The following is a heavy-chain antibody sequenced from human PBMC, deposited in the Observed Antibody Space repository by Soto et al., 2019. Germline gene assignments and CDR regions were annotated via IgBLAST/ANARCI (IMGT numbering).Heavy chain of an antibody. CDR3: AKDWYYYDSSGYYFDY. Sequence: PGGSLRLSCAASGFTFSSYGMHWVRQAPGKGLEWVAVISYDGSNKYYADSVKGRFTISRDNSKNTLYLQMNSLRAEDTAVYYCAKDWYYYDSSGYYFDYWGQGT. J-gene: IGHJ4*02. CDR1: GFTFSSYG. V-gene: IGHV3-30*18. D-gene: IGHD3-22*01. CDR2: ISYDGSNK.